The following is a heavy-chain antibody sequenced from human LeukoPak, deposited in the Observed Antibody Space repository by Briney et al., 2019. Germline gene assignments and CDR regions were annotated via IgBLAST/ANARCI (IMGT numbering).Heavy chain of an antibody. CDR3: ASRYCSSTSCSLPAYYYYGMDV. D-gene: IGHD2-2*01. CDR1: GYTFTGYY. J-gene: IGHJ6*02. CDR2: IIPILGIA. Sequence: ASVKVSCKASGYTFTGYYMHWVRQAPGQGLEWMGRIIPILGIANYAQKFQGRVTITADKSTSTAYMELSSLRSEDTAVYYCASRYCSSTSCSLPAYYYYGMDVWGQGTTVTVSS. V-gene: IGHV1-69*02.